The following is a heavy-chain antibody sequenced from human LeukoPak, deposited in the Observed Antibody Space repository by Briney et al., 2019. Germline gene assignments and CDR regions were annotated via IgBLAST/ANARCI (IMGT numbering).Heavy chain of an antibody. CDR2: ISGSGGST. CDR3: AKADYYDSSGYPLFDY. CDR1: GFTFSTYA. J-gene: IGHJ4*02. Sequence: GVSLRLSCAASGFTFSTYAMNWVRQAPGQGLEWVSGISGSGGSTYYADSVKGRFTISRDNSKNTLYLQMNSLRAEDTAVYYCAKADYYDSSGYPLFDYWGQGTLVTVSS. V-gene: IGHV3-23*01. D-gene: IGHD3-22*01.